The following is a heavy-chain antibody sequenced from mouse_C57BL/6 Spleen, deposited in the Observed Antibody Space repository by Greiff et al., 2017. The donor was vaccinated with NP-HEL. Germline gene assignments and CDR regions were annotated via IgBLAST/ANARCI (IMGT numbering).Heavy chain of an antibody. CDR3: TGPYYYGSGFDY. D-gene: IGHD1-1*01. V-gene: IGHV6-3*01. J-gene: IGHJ2*01. Sequence: EVQLVESGGGLVQPGGSMKLSCVASGFTFSNYWMNWVRQSPEKGLEWVAQIRLKSDNYATHYAESVKGRFTISRDDSKSSVYLQMNNLRAEDTGIYYCTGPYYYGSGFDYWGQGTTLTVSS. CDR2: IRLKSDNYAT. CDR1: GFTFSNYW.